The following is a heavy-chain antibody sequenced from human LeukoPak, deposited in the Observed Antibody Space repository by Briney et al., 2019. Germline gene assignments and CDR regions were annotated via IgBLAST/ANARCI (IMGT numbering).Heavy chain of an antibody. CDR1: EYTFTGYY. V-gene: IGHV1-2*02. CDR2: INPNSGGT. D-gene: IGHD3-10*01. J-gene: IGHJ6*03. Sequence: AASVKVSCKASEYTFTGYYMHWVRQAPGQGLEWMGWINPNSGGTNYAQKFQGRVTMTRDTSISTAYMELSRLRSDDTAVYYCARLSGAGFSYYYYMDVWGKGTTVTVSS. CDR3: ARLSGAGFSYYYYMDV.